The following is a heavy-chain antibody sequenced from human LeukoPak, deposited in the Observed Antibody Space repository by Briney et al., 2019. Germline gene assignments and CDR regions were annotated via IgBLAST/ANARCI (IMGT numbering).Heavy chain of an antibody. Sequence: PGGSLRLSCAVSGSTSSGDWMHWVRQAPRKGLVWVSRSKNDGSSTSYADSVKGRFTISRDNAKNTLYLQMNSLRAEDTAVYYCARELPRIGGQTDASDIWGQGTMVTVS. CDR2: SKNDGSST. CDR3: ARELPRIGGQTDASDI. J-gene: IGHJ3*02. V-gene: IGHV3-74*01. D-gene: IGHD3-16*01. CDR1: GSTSSGDW.